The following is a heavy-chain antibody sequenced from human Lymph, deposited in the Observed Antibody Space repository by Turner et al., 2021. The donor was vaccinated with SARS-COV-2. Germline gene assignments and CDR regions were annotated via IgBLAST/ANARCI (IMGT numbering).Heavy chain of an antibody. CDR3: ARRYCSSTSCPNWFDP. CDR2: IYHSGNT. CDR1: GGSTRSSNW. Sequence: QLQLQESGQGLVKLSGTLSLTCAVSGGSTRSSNWWSWVRQPPGKGLEWIGEIYHSGNTNYNPSLKSRVTISVDKSKNQFSLKLTSVTAADTAVYYCARRYCSSTSCPNWFDPWGQGTLVTVSS. V-gene: IGHV4-4*02. D-gene: IGHD2-2*01. J-gene: IGHJ5*02.